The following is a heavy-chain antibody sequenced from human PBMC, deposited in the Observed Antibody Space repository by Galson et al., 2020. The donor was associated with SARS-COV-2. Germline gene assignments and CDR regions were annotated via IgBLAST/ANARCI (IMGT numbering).Heavy chain of an antibody. CDR1: GYTVTGYY. V-gene: IGHV1-2*04. CDR3: ARDSTLGVSGSYEFDY. Sequence: ASVKVSCKASGYTVTGYYMHWVRQAPGQGLEWMGWINPNSGGTNYAQKFQGWVTMTRDTSISTAYMELSRLRSDDTAVYYCARDSTLGVSGSYEFDYWGQGTLVTVSS. D-gene: IGHD1-26*01. CDR2: INPNSGGT. J-gene: IGHJ4*02.